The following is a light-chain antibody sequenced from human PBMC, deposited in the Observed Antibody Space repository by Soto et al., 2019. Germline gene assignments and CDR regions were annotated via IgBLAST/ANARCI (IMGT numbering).Light chain of an antibody. J-gene: IGLJ1*01. CDR2: DVS. Sequence: SALTQPASVSGSPGQSITISCTGTSSDVGGYNYVSWYQQHPGKAPKLMIYDVSNRTSGVSNRFSGSKSGNTASLTISGLQAEDEADYYCSSYTSSSTLLYVFGTGTKLTVL. CDR1: SSDVGGYNY. CDR3: SSYTSSSTLLYV. V-gene: IGLV2-14*01.